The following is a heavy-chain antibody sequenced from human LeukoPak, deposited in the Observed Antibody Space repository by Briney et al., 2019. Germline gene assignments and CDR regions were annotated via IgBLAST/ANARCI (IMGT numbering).Heavy chain of an antibody. D-gene: IGHD4-23*01. CDR3: VREGNEVLTKDFDS. Sequence: ASVKVSCKASGFTFTGHYIHWVRQAPGQGLEWMGYINPHSGGTNSPQKFQGRVTLTTDTSISAAYMELSSLISDDTAMYYCVREGNEVLTKDFDSWGQGALVTASS. V-gene: IGHV1-2*02. J-gene: IGHJ4*02. CDR1: GFTFTGHY. CDR2: INPHSGGT.